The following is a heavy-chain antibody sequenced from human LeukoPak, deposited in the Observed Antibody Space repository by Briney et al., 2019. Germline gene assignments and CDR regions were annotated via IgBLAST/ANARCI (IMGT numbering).Heavy chain of an antibody. CDR3: ARAVSITMVRGVIRANYYYYGMDV. CDR1: GFTFSSYG. CDR2: IWYDGSNK. J-gene: IGHJ6*02. D-gene: IGHD3-10*01. Sequence: GGSLRLSCAASGFTFSSYGMHWVRQAPGKGLEWVAVIWYDGSNKYYADSVKGRFTISRDNSKNTLYLQVNSLRAEDTAVYYCARAVSITMVRGVIRANYYYYGMDVWGQGTTVTVSS. V-gene: IGHV3-33*01.